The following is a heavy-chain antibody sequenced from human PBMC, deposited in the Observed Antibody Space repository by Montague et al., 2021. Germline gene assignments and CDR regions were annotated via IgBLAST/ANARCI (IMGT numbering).Heavy chain of an antibody. CDR3: ARRARPMGIYHFDS. V-gene: IGHV4-59*03. Sequence: SETLSLTCIVSSGSISSFPWAWTRQAPGKAGEWMAQGCDSGDSYYNPALESRLTFSLDTSRNQFFLRLTSATAAVTAVNYCARRARPMGIYHFDSWGQGTLASVSS. CDR1: SGSISSFP. J-gene: IGHJ4*02. CDR2: GCDSGDS. D-gene: IGHD3-3*02.